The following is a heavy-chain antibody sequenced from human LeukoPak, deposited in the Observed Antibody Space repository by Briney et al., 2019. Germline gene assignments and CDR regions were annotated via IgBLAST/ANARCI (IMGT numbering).Heavy chain of an antibody. V-gene: IGHV4-30-4*08. CDR2: IYYSGST. CDR1: GGSISSGDYN. D-gene: IGHD2-21*01. CDR3: ARENLSGGDYPYFDY. Sequence: SQTLSLTCTVSGGSISSGDYNWSWIPPPPGKGLEWIGYIYYSGSTYSTPSLQGRVTISVDTSKIQFSLKLSSVTAADTAVYYGARENLSGGDYPYFDYWGQGTLVTVSS. J-gene: IGHJ4*02.